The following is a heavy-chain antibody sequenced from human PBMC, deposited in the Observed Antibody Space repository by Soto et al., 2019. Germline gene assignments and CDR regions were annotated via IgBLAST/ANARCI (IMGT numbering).Heavy chain of an antibody. J-gene: IGHJ6*02. CDR3: ARDRDTAMVKSYYGMDV. CDR2: ISSSSSYT. D-gene: IGHD5-18*01. V-gene: IGHV3-11*06. CDR1: GFTFSDYY. Sequence: GGSLRLSCAASGFTFSDYYMSWIRQAPGKGLEWVSYISSSSSYTNYADSVKGRFTISRDNAKNSLYLQMNSLRAEDTAVYYCARDRDTAMVKSYYGMDVWGQGTTVTVS.